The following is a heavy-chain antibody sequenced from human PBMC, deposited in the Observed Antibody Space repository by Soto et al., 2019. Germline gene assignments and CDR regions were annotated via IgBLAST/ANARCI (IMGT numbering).Heavy chain of an antibody. CDR3: AAGYLYHTYFVF. CDR1: GFTFSDYY. Sequence: PGGSLRLSCAASGFTFSDYYMSWIRQAPGKGLEWISYITSSGTTIYYAASVKGRFTISRDNAKNSLYLEMDSLRAEDTAVYYCAAGYLYHTYFVFWGQGTLVTVSS. J-gene: IGHJ4*02. V-gene: IGHV3-11*01. CDR2: ITSSGTTI. D-gene: IGHD5-18*01.